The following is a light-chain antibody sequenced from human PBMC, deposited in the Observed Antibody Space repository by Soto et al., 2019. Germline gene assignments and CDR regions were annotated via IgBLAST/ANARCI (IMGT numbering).Light chain of an antibody. V-gene: IGKV1-39*01. CDR1: QSISSY. Sequence: DIPMTQSPSSLSASVGDRVTITCRASQSISSYLNWYQQKPGKAPKVLIYAAFSLQSGIPSRFSGSGSGTDFTLTISSLQPEDFATYYCQQSYSIPWTFGQGTKVEIK. J-gene: IGKJ1*01. CDR3: QQSYSIPWT. CDR2: AAF.